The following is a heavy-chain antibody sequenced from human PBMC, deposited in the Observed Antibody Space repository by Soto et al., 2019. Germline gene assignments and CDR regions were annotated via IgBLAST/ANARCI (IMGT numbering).Heavy chain of an antibody. J-gene: IGHJ6*01. CDR2: ISSSSSYI. CDR1: VFTFSSYS. Sequence: PVGSLRLSCASSVFTFSSYSMNCVRHAPGKWLEWVSSISSSSSYIYYADSVKGRFTISRDNAKNSLYLQMNSLRAEDTAVYYCARGGPVVVVAVTHHSYGMDVWGQGTTVNVSS. D-gene: IGHD2-15*01. V-gene: IGHV3-21*01. CDR3: ARGGPVVVVAVTHHSYGMDV.